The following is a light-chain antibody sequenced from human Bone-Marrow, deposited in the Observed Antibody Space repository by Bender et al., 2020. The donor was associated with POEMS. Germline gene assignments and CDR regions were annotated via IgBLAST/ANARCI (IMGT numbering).Light chain of an antibody. CDR3: FSYAGTYTNYV. V-gene: IGLV2-11*01. CDR1: SSDVGGYNS. CDR2: DVS. J-gene: IGLJ1*01. Sequence: QSALTQPRSVSGSPGQSVTISCTGTSSDVGGYNSVSWYQQHPGKAPKLMIYDVSRRPSGVPDRFSGSKSGNTASLTISGLQAEDEADYYCFSYAGTYTNYVFGTGTKVTVL.